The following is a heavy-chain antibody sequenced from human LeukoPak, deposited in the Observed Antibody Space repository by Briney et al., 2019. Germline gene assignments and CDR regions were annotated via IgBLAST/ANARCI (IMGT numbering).Heavy chain of an antibody. Sequence: RGGCLTLSCAASGFTFVDYAMHSVRQAPEKSLEWVSLISGDGGSTYYADSVKGRFTTSRDNSKNSLYLQMNSLRTEDTALYYCAKVPQLDGYNSRGTLGIQALDYWGQGTLVTVSS. CDR3: AKVPQLDGYNSRGTLGIQALDY. J-gene: IGHJ4*02. CDR2: ISGDGGST. D-gene: IGHD5-24*01. V-gene: IGHV3-43*02. CDR1: GFTFVDYA.